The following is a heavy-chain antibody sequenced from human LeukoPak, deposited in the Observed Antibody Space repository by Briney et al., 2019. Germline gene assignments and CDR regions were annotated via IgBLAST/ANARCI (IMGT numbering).Heavy chain of an antibody. Sequence: SETLSLTCTVSGGSISSSYWSWIRQPPGKGLEWIGYIYYSGSTNYNPSLKSRVTISVDMSKNQFSLKLSSVTAADTAVYYCARTSTYYYASGMPPKVIYFDYWGQGTLVTVSS. CDR1: GGSISSSY. J-gene: IGHJ4*02. CDR2: IYYSGST. V-gene: IGHV4-59*01. D-gene: IGHD3-10*01. CDR3: ARTSTYYYASGMPPKVIYFDY.